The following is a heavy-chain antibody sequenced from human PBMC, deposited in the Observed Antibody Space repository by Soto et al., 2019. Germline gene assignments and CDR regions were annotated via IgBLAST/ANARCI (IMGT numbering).Heavy chain of an antibody. CDR2: ISGSGGST. D-gene: IGHD2-15*01. CDR1: GFTFSSYA. J-gene: IGHJ4*02. Sequence: PGGSLRLSCAASGFTFSSYAMSWVRQAPGKGLEWVSAISGSGGSTYYADSAKGRFTISRDNSKNTLYLQMNSLRAEDTAVYYCAKVREGLYCSGGSCFESSFDYWGQGTLVTVYS. CDR3: AKVREGLYCSGGSCFESSFDY. V-gene: IGHV3-23*01.